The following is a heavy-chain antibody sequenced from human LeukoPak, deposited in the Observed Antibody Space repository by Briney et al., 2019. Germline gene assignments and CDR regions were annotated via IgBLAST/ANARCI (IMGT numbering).Heavy chain of an antibody. CDR2: IYPNTGGT. V-gene: IGHV1-2*02. D-gene: IGHD1-1*01. J-gene: IGHJ4*02. CDR1: GYTFTNYY. CDR3: AREPGTATGY. Sequence: GASVKVSCKASGYTFTNYYLHWVRQAPGQGLEWTGWIYPNTGGTKSTQKFQGRVSMTRDTSINTAYMEMNNLTSGDTAVYYCAREPGTATGYWGQGTLVTVSS.